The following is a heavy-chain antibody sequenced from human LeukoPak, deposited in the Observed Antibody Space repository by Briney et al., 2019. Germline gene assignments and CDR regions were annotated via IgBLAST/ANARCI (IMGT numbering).Heavy chain of an antibody. D-gene: IGHD6-13*01. V-gene: IGHV4-59*01. CDR3: ARWGAAGTGSFDY. J-gene: IGHJ4*02. CDR2: IYYSGST. Sequence: PSETLSLTCTVSGGSISSYYWSWIRQPPGKGLEWLGYIYYSGSTNYNPSLKSRVTISVDTSKNQFSLKLSSVTAADTAVYYCARWGAAGTGSFDYWGQGTLVTVSS. CDR1: GGSISSYY.